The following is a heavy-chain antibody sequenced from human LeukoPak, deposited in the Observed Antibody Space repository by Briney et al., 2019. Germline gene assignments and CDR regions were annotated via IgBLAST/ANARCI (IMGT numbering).Heavy chain of an antibody. Sequence: SETLSLTCTVSGGSINVNYWSWIRQPPGKGLEWIGYISYDGSTNYNPSLKSRVSISVDTSKKQFSLMLSSVTAADTAVYYCARDIRGSFYPYYFYYMDVWGKGTTVTVSS. CDR3: ARDIRGSFYPYYFYYMDV. D-gene: IGHD1-26*01. V-gene: IGHV4-59*01. CDR1: GGSINVNY. J-gene: IGHJ6*03. CDR2: ISYDGST.